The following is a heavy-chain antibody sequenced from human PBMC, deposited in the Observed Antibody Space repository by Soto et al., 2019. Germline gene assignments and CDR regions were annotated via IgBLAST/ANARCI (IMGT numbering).Heavy chain of an antibody. CDR3: ARRPGSGRSVDY. D-gene: IGHD3-10*01. CDR1: GFTFSDHY. V-gene: IGHV3-72*01. CDR2: IRDKANSYTT. Sequence: PGGSLRLSCAASGFTFSDHYMDWVCQAPGKGLEWVGLIRDKANSYTTEYAASVRGRFTISGDESKNSVHLQMNSLKTEDTAVYYCARRPGSGRSVDYWGQGTLVTVSS. J-gene: IGHJ4*02.